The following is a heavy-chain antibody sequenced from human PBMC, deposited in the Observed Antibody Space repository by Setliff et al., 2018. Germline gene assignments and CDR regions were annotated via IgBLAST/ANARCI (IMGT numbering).Heavy chain of an antibody. J-gene: IGHJ4*02. CDR1: GYSISNDYF. Sequence: SETLSLTCTVSGYSISNDYFWGWIRQPPGKGLEWIGSIYHSGSTSYYPSLKSRVTISVDTSKNQFSLNLSSVTAADTAVYYCAKHRFYFDYWGQGTLVTVST. CDR3: AKHRFYFDY. V-gene: IGHV4-38-2*02. CDR2: IYHSGST.